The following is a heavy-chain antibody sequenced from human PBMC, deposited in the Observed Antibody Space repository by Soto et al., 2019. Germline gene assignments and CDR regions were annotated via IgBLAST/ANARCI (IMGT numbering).Heavy chain of an antibody. J-gene: IGHJ5*02. D-gene: IGHD6-19*01. CDR1: GFTFSSYG. CDR3: AKSRSRQWLVLYDP. Sequence: HPGGSLRLSCAASGFTFSSYGMHWVRQAPGKGLEWVAVISYDGSNKYYADSVKGRFTISRDNSKNTLYLQMNSLRAEDTAVYYCAKSRSRQWLVLYDPWGQGTLVTVSS. CDR2: ISYDGSNK. V-gene: IGHV3-30*18.